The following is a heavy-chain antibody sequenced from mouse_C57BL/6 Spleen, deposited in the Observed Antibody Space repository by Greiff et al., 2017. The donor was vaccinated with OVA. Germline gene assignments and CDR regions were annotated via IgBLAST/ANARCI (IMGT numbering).Heavy chain of an antibody. CDR1: GYAFSSYW. CDR3: ARDYGSSYVNYFDY. J-gene: IGHJ2*01. Sequence: QVQLQQSGAELVKPGASVKISCKASGYAFSSYWMNWVKQRPGKGLEWIGQIYPGDGDTNYNGKFKGKATLTADKSSSTAYMQLSSLTSEDSAVYFCARDYGSSYVNYFDYWGQGTTLTVSS. CDR2: IYPGDGDT. D-gene: IGHD1-1*01. V-gene: IGHV1-80*01.